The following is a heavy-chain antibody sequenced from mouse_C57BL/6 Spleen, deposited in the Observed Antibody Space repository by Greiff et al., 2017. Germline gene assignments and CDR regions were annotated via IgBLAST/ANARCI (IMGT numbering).Heavy chain of an antibody. J-gene: IGHJ2*01. CDR2: INPNNGTT. D-gene: IGHD1-1*01. CDR1: GYSFTDYN. Sequence: EVQLLQSGPELVKPGASVTISCKASGYSFTDYNMHWVKQSTGQSLEWIGVINPNNGTTSYNQKFKGKATLTVDKSSSTAYMQLNSLTSEDSAVYYCARRDYLGNYFDYWGKGTTLTVSS. V-gene: IGHV1-39*01. CDR3: ARRDYLGNYFDY.